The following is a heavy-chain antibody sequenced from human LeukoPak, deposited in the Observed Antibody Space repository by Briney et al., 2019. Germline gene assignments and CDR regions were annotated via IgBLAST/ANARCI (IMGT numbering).Heavy chain of an antibody. CDR3: ARVEGGSIAVAGTSPHYFDY. Sequence: SETLSLTCTVSGGSISSGSYYWNWIRQPAGKELEWIGRIYTGGSTNFNPSLKSRVTISLDTSKNQFSLKLSSVTAADTAVYYCARVEGGSIAVAGTSPHYFDYWGQGTLVTVSS. J-gene: IGHJ4*02. CDR2: IYTGGST. D-gene: IGHD6-19*01. CDR1: GGSISSGSYY. V-gene: IGHV4-61*02.